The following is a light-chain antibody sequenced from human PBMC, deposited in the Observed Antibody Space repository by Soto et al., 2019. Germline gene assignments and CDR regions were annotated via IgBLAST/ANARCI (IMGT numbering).Light chain of an antibody. Sequence: DLPMTQSPSSLSASVGDRVTITCQASQDISNYLNWYQQKPGKAPKLLIYDASNLETGVPSRFSGSGSGTAFTFTISSLQPEDIATYYCQQYDNLPYTFGQGTKLEIK. CDR2: DAS. V-gene: IGKV1-33*01. CDR3: QQYDNLPYT. CDR1: QDISNY. J-gene: IGKJ2*01.